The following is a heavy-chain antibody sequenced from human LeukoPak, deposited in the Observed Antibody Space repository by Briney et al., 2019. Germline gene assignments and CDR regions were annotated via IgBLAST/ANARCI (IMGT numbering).Heavy chain of an antibody. CDR3: ARLHLVSSGWYPMADS. D-gene: IGHD6-19*01. CDR1: GASISRSNW. V-gene: IGHV4-4*02. Sequence: SETLSLTCAVSGASISRSNWWSWIRQPPGKGLEWIGEINHSGSTNYTPSLKSRVTISVDTSKNQFSLKLSSVTTADTAVYYCARLHLVSSGWYPMADSWGQGTLVTVSS. CDR2: INHSGST. J-gene: IGHJ4*02.